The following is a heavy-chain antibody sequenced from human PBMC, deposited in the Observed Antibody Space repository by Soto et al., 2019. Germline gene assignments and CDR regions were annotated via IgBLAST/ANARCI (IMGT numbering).Heavy chain of an antibody. D-gene: IGHD6-19*01. CDR2: ISDTGAST. J-gene: IGHJ4*02. Sequence: GVLRLSCAASGFTFKESAMNWVRQAPGKGLEWVASISDTGASTWYAESVRGRLSISRDNSKNTLYLQMKSLRGEDTAVYYCAKRRGSAWAWYFDNWGQGTLVTVSS. V-gene: IGHV3-23*01. CDR1: GFTFKESA. CDR3: AKRRGSAWAWYFDN.